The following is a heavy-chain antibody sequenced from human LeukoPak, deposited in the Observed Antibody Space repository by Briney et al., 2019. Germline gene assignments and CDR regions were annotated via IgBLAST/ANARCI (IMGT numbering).Heavy chain of an antibody. Sequence: SETLTLTCTVSGGSISSNDYYWTWIRQPPGKGLEWIGSIYSSVSTYCNPSLKSRVTISVDTSKNQFSLRLSSVTAADTALYYCAYSGSYGHLGYWGQGIPVTVSS. D-gene: IGHD1-26*01. CDR1: GGSISSNDYY. CDR3: AYSGSYGHLGY. V-gene: IGHV4-39*01. J-gene: IGHJ4*02. CDR2: IYSSVST.